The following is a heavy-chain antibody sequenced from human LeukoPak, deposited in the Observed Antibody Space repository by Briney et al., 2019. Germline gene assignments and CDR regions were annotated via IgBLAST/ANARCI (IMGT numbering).Heavy chain of an antibody. J-gene: IGHJ4*02. V-gene: IGHV3-30-3*01. Sequence: GGSLRLSCAASGFTFSSYAMHWVRQAPGKGLEWVAVISYDGSNKYYADSEKGRFTISRDNSKNTLYLQMNSLRAEDTAVYYCAKAIVRLHYYGEVDYWGQGTLVTVSS. D-gene: IGHD3-10*01. CDR1: GFTFSSYA. CDR2: ISYDGSNK. CDR3: AKAIVRLHYYGEVDY.